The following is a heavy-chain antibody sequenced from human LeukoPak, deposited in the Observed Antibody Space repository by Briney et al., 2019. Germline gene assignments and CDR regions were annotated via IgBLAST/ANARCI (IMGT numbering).Heavy chain of an antibody. J-gene: IGHJ6*02. CDR2: INPNSGGT. Sequence: ASVKVSCKASGYTFTGYYMHWVRQAPGQGLEWMGWINPNSGGTNYAQKFQGRVTMTRDTSISTAYMELSRLRSDDTAVYYCASTYYYGSGSQIQETHYYYYGMDVWGQGTTVTVSS. CDR1: GYTFTGYY. CDR3: ASTYYYGSGSQIQETHYYYYGMDV. D-gene: IGHD3-10*01. V-gene: IGHV1-2*02.